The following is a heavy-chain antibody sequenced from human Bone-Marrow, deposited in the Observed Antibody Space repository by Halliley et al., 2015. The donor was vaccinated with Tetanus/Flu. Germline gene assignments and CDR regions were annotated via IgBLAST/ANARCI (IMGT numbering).Heavy chain of an antibody. Sequence: SGSAFQTFYSDSVKGRFAISRDNFQTPVYLQMICLRAEDTAVYYCAKALSTDGYNFERGADSWGQGTLVTVSS. CDR3: AKALSTDGYNFERGADS. J-gene: IGHJ4*02. V-gene: IGHV3-23*01. D-gene: IGHD1-20*01. CDR2: SGSAFQT.